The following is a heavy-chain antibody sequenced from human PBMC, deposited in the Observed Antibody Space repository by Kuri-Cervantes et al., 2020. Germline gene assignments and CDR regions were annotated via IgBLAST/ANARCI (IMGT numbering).Heavy chain of an antibody. D-gene: IGHD1-14*01. Sequence: ASVKVSCKASGXTXTSYDINWMRQATGQGLEWMGXMNPNSGNTGYAQKFQGRVTMTRNTSISTAYMEXSSLRSEDTAVXYCARDVGGXITGTTAYYXXYYYMDVWGKGTTVTVSS. V-gene: IGHV1-8*01. J-gene: IGHJ6*03. CDR1: GXTXTSYD. CDR3: ARDVGGXITGTTAYYXXYYYMDV. CDR2: MNPNSGNT.